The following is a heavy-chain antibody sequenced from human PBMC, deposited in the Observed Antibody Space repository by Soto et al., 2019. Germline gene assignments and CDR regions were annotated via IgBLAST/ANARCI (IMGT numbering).Heavy chain of an antibody. CDR1: GGSISSGGYS. CDR3: VRDGTKTLRDWFDP. CDR2: IYATGTT. Sequence: SETLSLTCAVSGGSISSGGYSWSWIRKSAGKGLEWIGRIYATGTTDYNPSLKSRVMMSVDTSKKQFSLKLRSVTAADTAVYYCVRDGTKTLRDWFDPWGQGISVTVS. D-gene: IGHD1-1*01. V-gene: IGHV4-61*02. J-gene: IGHJ5*02.